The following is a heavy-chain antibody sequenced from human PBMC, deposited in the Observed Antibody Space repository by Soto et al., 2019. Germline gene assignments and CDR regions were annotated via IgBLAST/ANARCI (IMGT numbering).Heavy chain of an antibody. D-gene: IGHD3-10*01. V-gene: IGHV3-23*01. CDR3: GKELIGGYYYGWGSYYVYRMDV. CDR1: GFTFSSYA. J-gene: IGHJ6*02. Sequence: EVQLLESGGGLVQPGGSLRLSCAASGFTFSSYAMSWVRQAPGKGLEWVSAISGSGGSTYYADSVKGRFTMSRDNSKKSLYLQMNSMRAEDTAVYYCGKELIGGYYYGWGSYYVYRMDVWGQGTTVTVSS. CDR2: ISGSGGST.